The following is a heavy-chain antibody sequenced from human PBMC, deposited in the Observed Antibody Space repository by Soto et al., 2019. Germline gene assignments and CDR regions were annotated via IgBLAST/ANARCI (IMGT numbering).Heavy chain of an antibody. CDR1: GFTFSSYA. CDR3: ANAAHMTTSLHLDY. D-gene: IGHD4-4*01. CDR2: IGSSGSNT. V-gene: IGHV3-23*01. J-gene: IGHJ4*02. Sequence: GGSLRLSCAASGFTFSSYAMTWVRQAPGKGLEWVSTIGSSGSNTYYADSVKGRFTISRDNSKNTLYLQMNSLRAEDTAVYFCANAAHMTTSLHLDYWGQGIQVTVSS.